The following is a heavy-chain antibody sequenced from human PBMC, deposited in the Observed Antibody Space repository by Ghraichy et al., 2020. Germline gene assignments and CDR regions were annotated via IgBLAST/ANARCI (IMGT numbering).Heavy chain of an antibody. CDR3: ARGNYGGATLDY. CDR1: GFTFSDYG. V-gene: IGHV3-48*02. J-gene: IGHJ4*02. D-gene: IGHD3-16*01. CDR2: LGTDSTTI. Sequence: LSLTCAASGFTFSDYGMNWVRQAPGKGLEWVSYLGTDSTTIYYRDSVKGRFTISRDNAKNSLYLQMNSLGDEDTAVYFCARGNYGGATLDYWGQGTLVTVSS.